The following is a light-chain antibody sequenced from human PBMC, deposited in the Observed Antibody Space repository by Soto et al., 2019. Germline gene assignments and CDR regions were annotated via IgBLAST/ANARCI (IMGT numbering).Light chain of an antibody. CDR3: QHYVTSSIT. CDR1: QSVTSTS. V-gene: IGKV3-20*01. Sequence: EIVLTQSPGTLSLSPGERATLSCRASQSVTSTSLAWYQQKPDQAPRLLMYGASSRATGTPDRISGGGSGTDFTLTISRLEPEDFAVYYCQHYVTSSITFGQGTRLEIK. CDR2: GAS. J-gene: IGKJ5*01.